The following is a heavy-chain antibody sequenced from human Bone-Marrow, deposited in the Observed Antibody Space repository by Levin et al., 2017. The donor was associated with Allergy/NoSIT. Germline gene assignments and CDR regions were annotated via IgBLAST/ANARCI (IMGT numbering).Heavy chain of an antibody. V-gene: IGHV1-18*01. CDR1: GYTFINYG. CDR3: ARFYYDTSGNYKY. Sequence: ASVKVSCTASGYTFINYGISWVRQAPGQGLEWMGWISVYNASTNYAQKLQGRVTMTTDTSTSTAYMELRSLRSDDTAVYYCARFYYDTSGNYKYWGQGTLVTVSS. D-gene: IGHD3-22*01. J-gene: IGHJ4*02. CDR2: ISVYNAST.